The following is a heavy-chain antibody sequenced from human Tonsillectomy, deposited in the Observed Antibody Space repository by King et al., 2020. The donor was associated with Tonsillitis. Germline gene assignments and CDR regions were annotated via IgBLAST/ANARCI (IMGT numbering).Heavy chain of an antibody. CDR1: GFTFDNFA. D-gene: IGHD2/OR15-2a*01. CDR3: VKDENLDF. CDR2: ISWNSDSI. Sequence: VQLVESGGGLVQPGRSLRLSCAASGFTFDNFAMHWVRQAPGKGLEWVSGISWNSDSIGYADSVKGRVTISRDNAKNSLYLQMNSLRTEDTALYYCVKDENLDFWGQGTLVTVSS. J-gene: IGHJ4*02. V-gene: IGHV3-9*01.